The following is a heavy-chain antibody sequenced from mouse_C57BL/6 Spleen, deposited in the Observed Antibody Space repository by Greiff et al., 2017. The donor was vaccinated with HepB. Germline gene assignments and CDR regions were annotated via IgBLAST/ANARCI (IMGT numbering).Heavy chain of an antibody. CDR3: ARPPFAY. CDR1: GYTFTDYY. J-gene: IGHJ3*01. V-gene: IGHV1-26*01. Sequence: QLQQSGPELVKPGASVKISCKASGYTFTDYYMNWVKQSHGKSLEWIGDINPNNGGTSYNQKFKGKATLTVDKSSSTAYMELRSLTSEDSAVYYCARPPFAYWGQGTLVTVSA. CDR2: INPNNGGT.